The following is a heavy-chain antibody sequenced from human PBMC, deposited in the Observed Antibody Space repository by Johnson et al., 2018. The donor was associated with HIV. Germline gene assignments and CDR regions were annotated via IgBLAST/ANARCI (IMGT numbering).Heavy chain of an antibody. CDR3: ARRPLVGQLGDDACDI. CDR2: ISSSGSTI. D-gene: IGHD6-6*01. CDR1: GFTFSDYY. J-gene: IGHJ3*02. Sequence: LVESGGGLVKPGGSLRLSCAASGFTFSDYYMSWIRQAPGKGLEWVSYISSSGSTIYYADSVTGRFTISRDNAKTSLYLQMNSLRAEDTAVYYCARRPLVGQLGDDACDIWGQGTMVTVSS. V-gene: IGHV3-11*04.